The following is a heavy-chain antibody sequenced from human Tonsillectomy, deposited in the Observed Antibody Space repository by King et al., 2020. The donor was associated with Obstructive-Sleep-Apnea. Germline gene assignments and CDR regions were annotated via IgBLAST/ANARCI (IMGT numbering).Heavy chain of an antibody. CDR2: IRYDGSNQ. V-gene: IGHV3-30*02. J-gene: IGHJ4*02. CDR1: GFIFSSFG. Sequence: VQLVESGGGVVQPGGSLRLSCAASGFIFSSFGMHWVRQAPGKGLEWVAFIRYDGSNQYYADSVKGRFTISRDNSKNTLYLQMNSLRAEDTAAYYCAKDGGVDTAWWVSALGWYFEYWGQGTLVTVSS. CDR3: AKDGGVDTAWWVSALGWYFEY. D-gene: IGHD5-18*01.